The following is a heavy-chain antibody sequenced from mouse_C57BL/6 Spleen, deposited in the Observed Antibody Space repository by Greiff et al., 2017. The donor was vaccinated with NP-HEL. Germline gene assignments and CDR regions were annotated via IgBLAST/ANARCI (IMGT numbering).Heavy chain of an antibody. V-gene: IGHV1-76*01. CDR1: GYTFTDYY. CDR3: ARDDYGPGY. Sequence: VMLVESGAELVRPGASVKLSCKASGYTFTDYYINWVKQRPGQGLEWIARIYPGSGNTYYNEKFKGKATLTAEKSSSTAYMQLSSLTSEDSAVYFCARDDYGPGYWGQGTTLTVSS. CDR2: IYPGSGNT. J-gene: IGHJ2*01. D-gene: IGHD2-4*01.